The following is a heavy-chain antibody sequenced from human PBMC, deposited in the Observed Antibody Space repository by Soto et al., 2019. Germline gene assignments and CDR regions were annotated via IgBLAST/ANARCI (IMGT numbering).Heavy chain of an antibody. Sequence: GGSLRLSCAAAGFDFEDFAMHWVRQAPGKGLEWVSLINSDGTDSYYMDSVRGRFTISRDNGKNSLYLQMDRLRPEDTAFYFCAKASYYYDSSPLDHWGQGTLVTVSS. CDR1: GFDFEDFA. V-gene: IGHV3-43D*04. J-gene: IGHJ4*02. CDR2: INSDGTDS. CDR3: AKASYYYDSSPLDH. D-gene: IGHD3-22*01.